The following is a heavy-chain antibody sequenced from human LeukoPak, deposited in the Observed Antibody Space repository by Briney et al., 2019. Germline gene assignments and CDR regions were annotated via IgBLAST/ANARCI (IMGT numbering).Heavy chain of an antibody. D-gene: IGHD5-24*01. J-gene: IGHJ4*02. V-gene: IGHV4-59*08. CDR1: GGSISSEY. Sequence: SETLSLTCTVSGGSISSEYWTWIRQPPGKRLEWIGYIYYSGSTNYNPSLKSRVTISVDTSKNQFSLKLSSVTAADTAVYYCARLGNRDGYNYFLDYWGQGTLVTVSS. CDR3: ARLGNRDGYNYFLDY. CDR2: IYYSGST.